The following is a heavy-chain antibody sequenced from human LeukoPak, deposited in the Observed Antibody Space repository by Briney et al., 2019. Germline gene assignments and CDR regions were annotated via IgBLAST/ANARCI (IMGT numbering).Heavy chain of an antibody. CDR1: GFTFSSYW. Sequence: PGGSLRLSCAASGFTFSSYWMHWVRQAPGKGLVWVSRINSDGSRTIHADSVKGRFTISRDNPKNTLYLQMNSLRAEDTAVYYCAREVYSSGWSSFDYWGQGTLVTGSP. D-gene: IGHD6-19*01. V-gene: IGHV3-74*01. CDR3: AREVYSSGWSSFDY. CDR2: INSDGSRT. J-gene: IGHJ4*02.